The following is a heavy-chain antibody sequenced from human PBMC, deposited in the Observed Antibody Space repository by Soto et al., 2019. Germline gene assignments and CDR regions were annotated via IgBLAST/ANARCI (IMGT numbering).Heavy chain of an antibody. Sequence: PVGSLRLSCAASGFTFSSYGMHWVRQAPGKGLEWVAVISYDGSNKYYADSVKGRFTISRDNSKNTLYLQMNSLRAEDTAVYYCAKERAITMVRGVKTATDYWGQGTLVTVSS. V-gene: IGHV3-30*18. D-gene: IGHD3-10*01. J-gene: IGHJ4*02. CDR1: GFTFSSYG. CDR3: AKERAITMVRGVKTATDY. CDR2: ISYDGSNK.